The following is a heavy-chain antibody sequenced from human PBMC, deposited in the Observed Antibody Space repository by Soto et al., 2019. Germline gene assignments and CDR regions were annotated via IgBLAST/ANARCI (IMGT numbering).Heavy chain of an antibody. Sequence: QVQLVQSAAEVKKPGSSVKVSCKASVGTFSSYTITWVRQAPGQGLEWMGRFIPIFAKANYARKFQGRVTHAPDDSTITAYMETSSLRSEDRAVYDWAATAEMDTMGAYDIWGQGTMVTVSS. CDR1: VGTFSSYT. CDR3: AATAEMDTMGAYDI. J-gene: IGHJ3*02. D-gene: IGHD5-18*01. CDR2: FIPIFAKA. V-gene: IGHV1-69*15.